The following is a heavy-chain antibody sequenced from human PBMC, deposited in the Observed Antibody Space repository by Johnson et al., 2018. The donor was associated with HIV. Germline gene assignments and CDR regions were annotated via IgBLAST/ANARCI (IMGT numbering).Heavy chain of an antibody. CDR3: VRDQGSGWPTNAVDI. CDR1: GFTFRSYA. D-gene: IGHD6-19*01. CDR2: ITYDGRNK. Sequence: QMLLVESGGGVMQPGKSLRLSCEASGFTFRSYAMHWVRQAPGKGLEWVAVITYDGRNKYYTDSVKGRFIISRDNSKNMTNLQMNGLSDEDTADYYCVRDQGSGWPTNAVDIWGQGTMVTVAS. J-gene: IGHJ3*02. V-gene: IGHV3-30*04.